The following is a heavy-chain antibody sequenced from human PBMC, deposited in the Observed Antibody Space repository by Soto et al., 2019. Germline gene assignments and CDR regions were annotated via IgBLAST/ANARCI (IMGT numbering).Heavy chain of an antibody. D-gene: IGHD3-3*01. CDR3: AAKSGYPYYFDH. CDR2: IIAVFRSP. Sequence: ASLKVSCKASGDTLSTYTICWVRQAPGQGLEWMGGIIAVFRSPNYAQKFHGRLTIGADDSTTTAYMELSSLTSEDTAVYYCAAKSGYPYYFDHWGQGTLVTVSS. J-gene: IGHJ4*02. V-gene: IGHV1-69*13. CDR1: GDTLSTYT.